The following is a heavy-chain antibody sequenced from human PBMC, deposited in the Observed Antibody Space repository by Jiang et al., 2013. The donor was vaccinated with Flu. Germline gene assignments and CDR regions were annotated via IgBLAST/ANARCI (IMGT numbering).Heavy chain of an antibody. D-gene: IGHD2-2*01. J-gene: IGHJ5*02. Sequence: GAEVKKPGASVEVSCKASGYTFTSYAMHWVRQAPGQRLEWMGWINAGNGNTKYSQKFQGRVTITRDTSASTAYMELSSLRSEDTAVYYCARGYSVVPAAMALATDSGFDPWGQGTLVTVSS. CDR3: ARGYSVVPAAMALATDSGFDP. V-gene: IGHV1-3*01. CDR2: INAGNGNT. CDR1: GYTFTSYA.